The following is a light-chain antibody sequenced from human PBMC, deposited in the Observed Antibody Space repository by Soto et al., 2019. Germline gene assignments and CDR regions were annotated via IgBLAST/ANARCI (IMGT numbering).Light chain of an antibody. V-gene: IGKV3-20*01. Sequence: LARSPAAPSLFPGEGVTLPCRASQSVVINLEWYRHTPGQAPRLLIFGAPSRETDIPDTFSCSGAGTECTRPISSLEYEDVAVYYCQPYGSSPRTFRQGTKVDIK. J-gene: IGKJ1*01. CDR3: QPYGSSPRT. CDR2: GAP. CDR1: QSVVIN.